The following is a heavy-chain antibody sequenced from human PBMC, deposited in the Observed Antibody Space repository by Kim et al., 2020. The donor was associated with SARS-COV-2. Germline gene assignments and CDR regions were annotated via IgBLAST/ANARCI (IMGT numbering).Heavy chain of an antibody. D-gene: IGHD3-9*01. CDR2: T. V-gene: IGHV4-59*01. J-gene: IGHJ4*02. Sequence: TNSNPSLKSRVTISVDTSKNQFSLKLSSVTAADTAVYYCARVGIAWSFGYWGQGTLVTVSS. CDR3: ARVGIAWSFGY.